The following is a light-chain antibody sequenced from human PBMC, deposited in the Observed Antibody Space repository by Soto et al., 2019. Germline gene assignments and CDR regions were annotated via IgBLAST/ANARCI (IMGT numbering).Light chain of an antibody. Sequence: DIVMTQSPATLSVSPGERATLSCRVSQSVRSNVAWFQHKPGQAPRLLIYTASTRATGIPARFSGSGSGTEFTLTISSLQSEDFAVYYCQQNNNWPRTFGQGTKVEIK. CDR3: QQNNNWPRT. CDR2: TAS. J-gene: IGKJ1*01. CDR1: QSVRSN. V-gene: IGKV3-15*01.